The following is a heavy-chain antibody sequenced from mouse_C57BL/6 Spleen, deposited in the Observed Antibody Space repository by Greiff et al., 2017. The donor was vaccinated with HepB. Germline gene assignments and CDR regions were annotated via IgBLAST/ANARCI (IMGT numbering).Heavy chain of an antibody. V-gene: IGHV1-82*01. D-gene: IGHD2-1*01. CDR2: IYPGDGDT. CDR1: GYAFSSSW. CDR3: ARERDYGNYSWFAY. J-gene: IGHJ3*01. Sequence: VQLQQSGPELVKPGASVKISCKASGYAFSSSWMNWVKQRPGKGLEWIGRIYPGDGDTNYNGKFKGKATLTADKSSSTAYMQLSSLTSEDSAVYFCARERDYGNYSWFAYWGQGTLVTVSA.